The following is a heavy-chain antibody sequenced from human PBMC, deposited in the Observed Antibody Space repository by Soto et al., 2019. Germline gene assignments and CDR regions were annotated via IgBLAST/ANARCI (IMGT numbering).Heavy chain of an antibody. J-gene: IGHJ5*02. CDR1: GGTFSSYT. CDR3: ARETDIVVVPAAAPRFDP. D-gene: IGHD2-2*01. CDR2: IIPILGIA. Sequence: QVQLVQSGAEVKKPGSSVKVSCKASGGTFSSYTISWVRQAPGQGLEWMGRIIPILGIANYAQKFQGRVTITADEPTSTAYMELRSLRSEDTAVYYCARETDIVVVPAAAPRFDPWGQGTLVTVSS. V-gene: IGHV1-69*08.